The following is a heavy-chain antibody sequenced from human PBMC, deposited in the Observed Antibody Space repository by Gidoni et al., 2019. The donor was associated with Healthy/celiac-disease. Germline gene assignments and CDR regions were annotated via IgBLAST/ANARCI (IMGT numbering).Heavy chain of an antibody. CDR3: ARDLEDIVVVPAAYDY. J-gene: IGHJ4*02. Sequence: EVQLVESGGGLFKPGGSLRLSCAASGFTFSSYSMNWVRQAPGKGMEWVSSISSSSSYIYYADSVKGRFTISRDNAKNSLYLQMNSLRAEDTAVYYCARDLEDIVVVPAAYDYWGQGTLVTVSS. CDR2: ISSSSSYI. CDR1: GFTFSSYS. V-gene: IGHV3-21*01. D-gene: IGHD2-2*01.